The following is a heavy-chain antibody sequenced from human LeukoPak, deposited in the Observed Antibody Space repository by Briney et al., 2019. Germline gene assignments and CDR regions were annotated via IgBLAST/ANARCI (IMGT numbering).Heavy chain of an antibody. CDR1: LGSINNYF. CDR3: AKYYGSGQCSHFDY. J-gene: IGHJ4*02. CDR2: IYYSGST. Sequence: SEALSLTCTVSLGSINNYFRRWIRQPPGKGLEWICFIYYSGSTNYNPSLKSRVTMSDDMSKNKFSLNLSSVTVADTAVYYCAKYYGSGQCSHFDYWGQGTLVTVSS. V-gene: IGHV4-59*01. D-gene: IGHD3-22*01.